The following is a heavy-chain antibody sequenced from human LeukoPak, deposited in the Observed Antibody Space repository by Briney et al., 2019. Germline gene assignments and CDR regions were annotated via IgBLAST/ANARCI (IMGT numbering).Heavy chain of an antibody. CDR3: ARVPGIAVDTAFDI. V-gene: IGHV1-2*02. J-gene: IGHJ3*02. CDR1: GYTVTGYY. CDR2: INPDSGGT. D-gene: IGHD6-19*01. Sequence: GASVKVSCKASGYTVTGYYMHWVRQAPGQGLEWRGGINPDSGGTNYAQKFQGRVTMTRDTSISTANMELSRLKSDDTAVYYCARVPGIAVDTAFDIWGQGTMVTVSS.